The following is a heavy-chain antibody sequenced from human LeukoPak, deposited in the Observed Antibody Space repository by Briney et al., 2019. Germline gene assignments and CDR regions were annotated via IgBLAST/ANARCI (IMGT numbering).Heavy chain of an antibody. CDR2: IYYSGST. Sequence: SQTLSLTCTVSGGSISSGDYYWSWIRQPPGKGLEWIGYIYYSGSTYYNPSLKSRVTISVDTSKNQFSLKLSSVTAADTAVYYCARDNWNLNYYGMDVWGQGTTVTVSS. J-gene: IGHJ6*02. D-gene: IGHD1-7*01. V-gene: IGHV4-30-4*01. CDR3: ARDNWNLNYYGMDV. CDR1: GGSISSGDYY.